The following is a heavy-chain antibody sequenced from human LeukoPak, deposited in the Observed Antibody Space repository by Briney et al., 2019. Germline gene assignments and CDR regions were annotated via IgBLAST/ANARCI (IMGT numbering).Heavy chain of an antibody. J-gene: IGHJ6*02. Sequence: GGSLRLSCAASGFTFRSYVMNWVRQAPGKGLEWVSSISDNGVTRYYADSVKGRFTISRDNSDNTVYLQMNSLRAEDTAIYYCAKAPAPYYYYYGMDVWDQGTAVTVSS. V-gene: IGHV3-23*01. CDR1: GFTFRSYV. CDR2: ISDNGVTR. CDR3: AKAPAPYYYYYGMDV.